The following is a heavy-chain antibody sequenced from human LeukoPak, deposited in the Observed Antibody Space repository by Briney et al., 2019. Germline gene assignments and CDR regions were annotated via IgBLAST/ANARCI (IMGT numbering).Heavy chain of an antibody. J-gene: IGHJ4*02. V-gene: IGHV4-59*01. CDR2: IYYSGST. CDR1: GGSISSYY. D-gene: IGHD3-9*01. CDR3: ARADILTGQIDYFDY. Sequence: KPSETLSLTCTVSGGSISSYYRSWIRQPPGKGLEWIGYIYYSGSTNYNPSLKSRVTISVDTSKNQFSLKLSSVTAADTAVYYCARADILTGQIDYFDYWGQGTLVTVSS.